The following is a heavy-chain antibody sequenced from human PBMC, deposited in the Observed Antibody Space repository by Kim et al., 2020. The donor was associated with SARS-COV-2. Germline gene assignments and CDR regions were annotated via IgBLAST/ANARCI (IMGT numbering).Heavy chain of an antibody. CDR1: GFTVSSNY. V-gene: IGHV3-66*02. CDR3: ARDVSGYSYGASDY. Sequence: GGSLRLSCAASGFTVSSNYMSWVRQAPGKGLEWVSVIYSGGSTYYADSVKGRFTISRDNSKNTLYLQMNSLRAEDTAVYYCARDVSGYSYGASDYWGQGTLVTVSS. J-gene: IGHJ4*02. CDR2: IYSGGST. D-gene: IGHD5-18*01.